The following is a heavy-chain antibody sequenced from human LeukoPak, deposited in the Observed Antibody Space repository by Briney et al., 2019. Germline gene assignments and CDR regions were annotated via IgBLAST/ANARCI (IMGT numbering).Heavy chain of an antibody. CDR1: GFSVSDNY. CDR2: TYTGEDS. CDR3: AALLSGSGFDY. Sequence: GGSLRLSCTVSGFSVSDNYMSWVRQAPGGGLEWVSVTYTGEDSYYADSVDGRFTFSRDNSRNSVYLQMNSLGAEDTAIYYCAALLSGSGFDYWGQGTLVTVSS. J-gene: IGHJ4*02. D-gene: IGHD3-10*01. V-gene: IGHV3-53*01.